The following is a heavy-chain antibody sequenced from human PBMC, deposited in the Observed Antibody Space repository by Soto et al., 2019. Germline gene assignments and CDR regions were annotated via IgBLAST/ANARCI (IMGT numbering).Heavy chain of an antibody. D-gene: IGHD2-2*01. CDR3: ARDPVDIVVVPASMDV. J-gene: IGHJ6*02. CDR2: IYYSGST. Sequence: SETLSLTCTVSGGSISSYYWSWIRQPPGKGLEWIGYIYYSGSTNNNPSLKSRVTISVDTSKNQFSLKLSSVTAADTAVYYCARDPVDIVVVPASMDVWGQGTTVTVS. V-gene: IGHV4-59*12. CDR1: GGSISSYY.